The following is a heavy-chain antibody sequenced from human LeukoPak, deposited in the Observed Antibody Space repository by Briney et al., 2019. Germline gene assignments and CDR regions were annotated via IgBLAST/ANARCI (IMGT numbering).Heavy chain of an antibody. D-gene: IGHD2-2*01. CDR3: AKEGCSSTSCRSDY. V-gene: IGHV3-53*01. CDR2: IYSGGST. Sequence: PGGSLRLSCAASGFTVSSNYMSWVHQAPGKGLEWVSVIYSGGSTYYADSVKGRFTISRDNSKNTLYLQMNSLRAEDTAVYYCAKEGCSSTSCRSDYWGQGTLVTVSS. J-gene: IGHJ4*02. CDR1: GFTVSSNY.